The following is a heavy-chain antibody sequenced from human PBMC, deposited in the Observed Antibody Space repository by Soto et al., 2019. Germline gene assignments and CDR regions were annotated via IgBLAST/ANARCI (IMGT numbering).Heavy chain of an antibody. D-gene: IGHD3-22*01. CDR3: ESVSYYDSRGHYRRLTNETFDH. V-gene: IGHV3-11*01. CDR1: GFIFSDHY. Sequence: PGGSLRLSCGASGFIFSDHYMSWIRQAPGKGLEWISYINGRSDTIYYSKSVQGRFTISRDNGKNSLYLQMDSLRADDTAVYYCESVSYYDSRGHYRRLTNETFDHWGQGILVTVSS. CDR2: INGRSDTI. J-gene: IGHJ4*02.